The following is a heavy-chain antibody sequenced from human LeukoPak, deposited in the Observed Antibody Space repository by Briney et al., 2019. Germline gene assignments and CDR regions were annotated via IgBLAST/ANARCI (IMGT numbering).Heavy chain of an antibody. D-gene: IGHD3-9*01. J-gene: IGHJ4*02. V-gene: IGHV3-30*02. CDR1: GFTFSSYG. CDR2: IRYDGSNK. CDR3: AREKDILTGPYDY. Sequence: GGSLRLSCAASGFTFSSYGMHWVRQAPGKGLEWVAFIRYDGSNKYYADSVKGRFTISRDNAKNSLYLQMNSLRAEDTALYYCAREKDILTGPYDYWGQGTLVTVSS.